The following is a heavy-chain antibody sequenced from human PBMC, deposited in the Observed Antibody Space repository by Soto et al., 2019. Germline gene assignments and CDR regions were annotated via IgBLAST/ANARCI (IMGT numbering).Heavy chain of an antibody. CDR3: ASEQLAVLRGVLDY. J-gene: IGHJ4*02. D-gene: IGHD1-1*01. Sequence: QVQLVESGGGVVQPRRSLRLSCAASGFTFNSYAMHWVRQAPGRGLEWVAVISYDGSNKYYADSVKGRFTISRDNSKNTLYLQMNSLRADDTAMYYCASEQLAVLRGVLDYWGQGTLVTVSS. CDR2: ISYDGSNK. CDR1: GFTFNSYA. V-gene: IGHV3-30-3*01.